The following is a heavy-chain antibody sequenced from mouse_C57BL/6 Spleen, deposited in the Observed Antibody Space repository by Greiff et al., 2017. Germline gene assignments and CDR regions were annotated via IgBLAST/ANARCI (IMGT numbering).Heavy chain of an antibody. D-gene: IGHD3-2*02. CDR2: IDPSDSYT. CDR1: GYTFTSYW. CDR3: ARFRDGWYFDV. V-gene: IGHV1-69*01. Sequence: VQLQQPGAELVMPGASVKLSCKASGYTFTSYWMHWVKQRPGQGLEWIGEIDPSDSYTNYNQKFKGKSTLTVDKSSSTAYMQLSSLTSEDSAVYYCARFRDGWYFDVWGTGTTVTVSS. J-gene: IGHJ1*03.